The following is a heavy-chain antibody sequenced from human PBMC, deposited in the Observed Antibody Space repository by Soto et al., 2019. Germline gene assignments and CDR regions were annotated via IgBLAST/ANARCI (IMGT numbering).Heavy chain of an antibody. CDR2: IIPIFGTA. Sequence: APVXVSCKASGYTFTSYGFSWVRQATGQGLEWMGGIIPIFGTANYAQKFQGRVTITADESTSTAYMELSSLRSEDTAVYYCARDRGTTVITAYYDYWGQGTLVTVSS. D-gene: IGHD4-17*01. V-gene: IGHV1-69*13. J-gene: IGHJ4*02. CDR1: GYTFTSYG. CDR3: ARDRGTTVITAYYDY.